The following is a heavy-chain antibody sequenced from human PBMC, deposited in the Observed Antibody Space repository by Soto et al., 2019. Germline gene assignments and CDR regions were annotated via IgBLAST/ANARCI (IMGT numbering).Heavy chain of an antibody. CDR2: IKKDGSDK. V-gene: IGHV3-7*01. CDR1: RFTFSNYW. CDR3: AREQGAGLGAFAYGMDV. J-gene: IGHJ6*02. D-gene: IGHD3-16*01. Sequence: RLSCAASRFTFSNYWISWVRQAPGPGLEWVANIKKDGSDKNYVDSVEGRFSIFRDNAKNSLYLQMYGLRAEDTAVSYCAREQGAGLGAFAYGMDVWGQGTTVTVSS.